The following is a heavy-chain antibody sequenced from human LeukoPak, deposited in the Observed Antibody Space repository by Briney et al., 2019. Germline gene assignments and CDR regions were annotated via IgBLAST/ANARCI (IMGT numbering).Heavy chain of an antibody. V-gene: IGHV3-49*03. D-gene: IGHD5-18*01. CDR2: IRSKAYGGTT. Sequence: GSLRLSCTASGFTFGEYAMSWFRQAPGKGLEWVGFIRSKAYGGTTEYAASVKGRFAISRDDSKSIAYLQMNSLKTEDTAVYYCTRDRVQLWLLAPYGMDVWGQGTTVTVSS. CDR3: TRDRVQLWLLAPYGMDV. CDR1: GFTFGEYA. J-gene: IGHJ6*02.